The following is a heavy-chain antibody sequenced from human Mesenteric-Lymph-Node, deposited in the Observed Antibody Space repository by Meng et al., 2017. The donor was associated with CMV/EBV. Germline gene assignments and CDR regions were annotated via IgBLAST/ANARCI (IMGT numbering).Heavy chain of an antibody. V-gene: IGHV3-30*04. Sequence: GESLKISCAASGFTLSSYAMHWVRQAPGKGLEWVAVISYDGSNKYHADSVKGRFIISRDNSKNTLYLQMNSLRADDTAVYYCARVGGPYCSSTSCYVGWFDPWGQGTLVTVSS. CDR1: GFTLSSYA. CDR2: ISYDGSNK. CDR3: ARVGGPYCSSTSCYVGWFDP. J-gene: IGHJ5*02. D-gene: IGHD2-2*01.